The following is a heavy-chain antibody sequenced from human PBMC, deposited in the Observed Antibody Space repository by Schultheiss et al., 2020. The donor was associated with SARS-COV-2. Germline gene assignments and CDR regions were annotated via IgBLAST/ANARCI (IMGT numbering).Heavy chain of an antibody. CDR3: AKALHYYERAARYYHYYGMDV. CDR2: ISYDGSNK. J-gene: IGHJ6*02. V-gene: IGHV3-30*18. CDR1: GFTFSSYG. Sequence: GGSLRLSCAASGFTFSSYGMHWVRQAPGKGLEWVAVISYDGSNKYYADSVKGRFTISRDNSKNTLYLQMNSLRADDTAVYYCAKALHYYERAARYYHYYGMDVWGQGTTVTVSS. D-gene: IGHD3-22*01.